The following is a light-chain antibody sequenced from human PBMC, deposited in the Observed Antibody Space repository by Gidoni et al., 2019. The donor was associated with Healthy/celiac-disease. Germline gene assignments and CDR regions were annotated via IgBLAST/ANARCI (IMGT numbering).Light chain of an antibody. V-gene: IGKV3-11*01. Sequence: EIVLTQSPATLSLSPGERATLSCRASQSVSSYLAWYQQKPGQAPRLLIYDASNRATGIPARFSGSGSGTDFTLTISSLEPEDFAVYYCQHWTFSQGTKVEIK. J-gene: IGKJ1*01. CDR2: DAS. CDR1: QSVSSY. CDR3: QHWT.